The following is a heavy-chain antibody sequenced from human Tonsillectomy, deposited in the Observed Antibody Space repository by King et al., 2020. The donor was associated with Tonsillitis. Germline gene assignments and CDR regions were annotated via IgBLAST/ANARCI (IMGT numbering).Heavy chain of an antibody. D-gene: IGHD2-2*02. V-gene: IGHV3-23*04. CDR1: GFTFSNYA. CDR2: IRGNDGTT. CDR3: AKPLLTAPINYYMDV. J-gene: IGHJ6*03. Sequence: VQLVESGGGLVQPGGSLRLSCAASGFTFSNYAMTWVRHAPWKGLVWVSSIRGNDGTTYYIASVKGRFTVSRDNSKNTLYLQMNSLRAEDTAIYYCAKPLLTAPINYYMDVWGKGTTVTVSS.